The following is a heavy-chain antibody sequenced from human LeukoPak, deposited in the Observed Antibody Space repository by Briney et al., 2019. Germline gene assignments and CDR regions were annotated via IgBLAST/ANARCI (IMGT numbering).Heavy chain of an antibody. J-gene: IGHJ3*02. CDR2: IYTSGST. CDR3: ARGGLLWFGELLSDAFDI. Sequence: PSQTLSLTCTVSGGSISSGSYYWSWIRQPAGKGLERIGRIYTSGSTNYNPSLKSRVTISVDTSKNQFSLKLSSVTAADTAVYYCARGGLLWFGELLSDAFDIWGQGTMVTVSS. V-gene: IGHV4-61*02. CDR1: GGSISSGSYY. D-gene: IGHD3-10*01.